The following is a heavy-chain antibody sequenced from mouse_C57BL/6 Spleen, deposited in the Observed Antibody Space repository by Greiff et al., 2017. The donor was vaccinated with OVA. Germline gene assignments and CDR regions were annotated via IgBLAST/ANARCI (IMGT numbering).Heavy chain of an antibody. J-gene: IGHJ2*01. D-gene: IGHD2-5*01. V-gene: IGHV1-59*01. CDR3: ARKVGYSNPFDY. Sequence: QVQLQQPGAELVRPGTSVKLSCKASGYTFTSYWMHWVKQRPGQGLEWIGVIDPSDSYTNYNQKFKGKATLTVDTSSSTAYVQLSSLTSEDSAVYYCARKVGYSNPFDYWGQGTTLTVSS. CDR1: GYTFTSYW. CDR2: IDPSDSYT.